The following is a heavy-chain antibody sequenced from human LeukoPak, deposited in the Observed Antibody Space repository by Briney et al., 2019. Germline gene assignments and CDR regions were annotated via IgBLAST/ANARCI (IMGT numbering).Heavy chain of an antibody. J-gene: IGHJ3*02. CDR2: ISGSGGST. D-gene: IGHD3-10*01. V-gene: IGHV3-23*01. CDR3: AETPTYYYGSGRGAFDI. CDR1: GFTVSSNY. Sequence: GGSLRLSCAASGFTVSSNYMSWVRQAPGKGLEWVSAISGSGGSTYYADSVKGRFTISRDNSKNTLYLQMNSLRAEDTALYYCAETPTYYYGSGRGAFDIWGQGTMVTVSS.